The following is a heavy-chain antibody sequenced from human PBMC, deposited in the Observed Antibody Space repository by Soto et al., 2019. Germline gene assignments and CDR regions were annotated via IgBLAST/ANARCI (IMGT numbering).Heavy chain of an antibody. J-gene: IGHJ4*02. D-gene: IGHD6-6*01. CDR1: GGSISSYY. CDR3: ARGSSSSSYRYFDY. CDR2: IYYSGST. Sequence: ETLSLTCIVSGGSISSYYWIWIRQPPGKGLEWIGYIYYSGSTNYNPSLKSRVTISVDTSKNQFSLKLSSVTAADTAVYYCARGSSSSSYRYFDYWGQGTLVTVSS. V-gene: IGHV4-59*01.